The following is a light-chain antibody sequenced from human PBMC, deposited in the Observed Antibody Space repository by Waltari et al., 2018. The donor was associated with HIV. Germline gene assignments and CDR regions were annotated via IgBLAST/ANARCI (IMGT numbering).Light chain of an antibody. CDR2: KTS. V-gene: IGKV1-9*01. J-gene: IGKJ5*01. CDR3: QQFHRYPVT. Sequence: DIQLTQSPSFLSASVVDRVTITCRASQGINNYLAWYQQKPGKAPKLLVYKTSSLESGVPSRFSGSGSGTEFTLTISSLQPDDFATYYCQQFHRYPVTFGQGTRLEIK. CDR1: QGINNY.